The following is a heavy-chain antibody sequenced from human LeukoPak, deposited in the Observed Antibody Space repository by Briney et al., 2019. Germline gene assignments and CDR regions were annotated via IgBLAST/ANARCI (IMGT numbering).Heavy chain of an antibody. CDR3: ARGEIYSSSWYYFDY. CDR1: GFTFSSYA. CDR2: ISSNGGST. Sequence: PGGSLRLSCAASGFTFSSYAMHWVRQAPGKGLEYVSAISSNGGSTYYANSVKGRFIISRDNSKNTLYLQMGSLRAEDMAVYYCARGEIYSSSWYYFDYWGQGTLVTVSS. V-gene: IGHV3-64*01. J-gene: IGHJ4*02. D-gene: IGHD6-13*01.